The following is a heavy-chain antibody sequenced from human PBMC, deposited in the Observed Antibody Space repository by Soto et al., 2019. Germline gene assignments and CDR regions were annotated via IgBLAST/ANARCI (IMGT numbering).Heavy chain of an antibody. D-gene: IGHD3-9*01. CDR3: ARGRGLGDY. CDR1: GYTFTSYY. CDR2: INPNGGST. J-gene: IGHJ4*02. V-gene: IGHV1-46*01. Sequence: QVQLVQSGAEVKKPGASVKLSCKASGYTFTSYYIHWVRQAPGQGLEWIGIINPNGGSTNYAHNFKGRLTVTRDTSTATVYMELGALTSEDTAVYYCARGRGLGDYWGRGTLVTVSS.